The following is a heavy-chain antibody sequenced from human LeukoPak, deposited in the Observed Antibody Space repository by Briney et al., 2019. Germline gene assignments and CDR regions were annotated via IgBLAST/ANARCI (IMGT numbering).Heavy chain of an antibody. D-gene: IGHD5-18*01. CDR2: ISLGTSDT. V-gene: IGHV3-23*01. J-gene: IGHJ4*02. CDR3: AKRLLYSYGPGFDY. Sequence: PGGSLTLSCAASGFTFSNYAMSWVRQAPGKGLEWVSGISLGTSDTYYADSVKGRFTISRDNSRTTLYLQMNSLRAEDTAVYYCAKRLLYSYGPGFDYWGQGALVTVSS. CDR1: GFTFSNYA.